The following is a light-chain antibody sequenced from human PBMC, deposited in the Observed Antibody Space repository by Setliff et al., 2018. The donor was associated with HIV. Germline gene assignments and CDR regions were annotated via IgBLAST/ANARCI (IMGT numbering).Light chain of an antibody. V-gene: IGLV1-51*02. CDR3: GTWDSSLSAGCV. J-gene: IGLJ1*01. CDR2: ENY. CDR1: GSNIENNY. Sequence: QSVLTQPPSVSAAPGQKVTISCSGSGSNIENNYVSWYQQLPGTAPKLLIYENYKRPSGISDRFSGSKSGTSATLDITGLQTGDGADYYCGTWDSSLSAGCVFGTGTKVTVL.